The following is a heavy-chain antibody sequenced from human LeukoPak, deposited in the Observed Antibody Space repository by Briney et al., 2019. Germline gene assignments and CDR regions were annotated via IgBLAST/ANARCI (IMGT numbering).Heavy chain of an antibody. CDR1: GYTFTSYG. Sequence: ASVKVSCKASGYTFTSYGISWVRQAPGQGLEWMGWISAYNGNTNYAQKLQGRVTMTTDTSTSTAYMELRSLRSDDTAVYYCARDRSYDFCSGYVFDYWGQGTLVTVSS. CDR3: ARDRSYDFCSGYVFDY. D-gene: IGHD3-3*01. J-gene: IGHJ4*02. V-gene: IGHV1-18*01. CDR2: ISAYNGNT.